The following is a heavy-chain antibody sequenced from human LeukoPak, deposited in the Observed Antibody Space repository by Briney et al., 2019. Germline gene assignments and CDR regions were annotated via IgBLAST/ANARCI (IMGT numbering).Heavy chain of an antibody. CDR2: ISSSSSYI. D-gene: IGHD2-15*01. J-gene: IGHJ6*02. Sequence: PGGSLRLSCAASGFTFSSYIMNWVRQAPGKGLEWVSSISSSSSYIYYADSVKGRFTISRDNAKNSLYLQMNSLRAEDTAVYYCASGVIGYCSGGSCYSSTGNMDVWGQGTTVTVSS. V-gene: IGHV3-21*01. CDR3: ASGVIGYCSGGSCYSSTGNMDV. CDR1: GFTFSSYI.